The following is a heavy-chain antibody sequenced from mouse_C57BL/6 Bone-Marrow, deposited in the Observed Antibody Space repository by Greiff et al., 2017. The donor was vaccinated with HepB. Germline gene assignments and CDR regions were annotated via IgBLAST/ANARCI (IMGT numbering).Heavy chain of an antibody. CDR1: GYSITSGYY. D-gene: IGHD1-1*02. CDR3: AREWFYYYAMDY. J-gene: IGHJ4*01. Sequence: EVKLVESGPGLVKPSQSLSLTCSVTGYSITSGYYWNWIRQFPGNKLEWMGYISYDGSNNYNPSLKNRISITRDTSKNQFFLKLNSVTTEDTATYYCAREWFYYYAMDYWGQGTSVTVSS. V-gene: IGHV3-6*01. CDR2: ISYDGSN.